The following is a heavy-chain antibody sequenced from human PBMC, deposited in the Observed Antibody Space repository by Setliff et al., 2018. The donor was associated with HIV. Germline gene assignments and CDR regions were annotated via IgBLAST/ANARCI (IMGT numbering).Heavy chain of an antibody. CDR3: AKAKWELSDSPFFGY. Sequence: GGSLRLSCAASGFTFDDYAMHWVRQAPGKGLEWVSGIGWNSGSKGYADSVKGRFTISRDNAKNSLYLQMNSLRAEDMAFYYCAKAKWELSDSPFFGYWGQGTLVTVSS. V-gene: IGHV3-9*03. CDR2: IGWNSGSK. D-gene: IGHD1-26*01. CDR1: GFTFDDYA. J-gene: IGHJ4*02.